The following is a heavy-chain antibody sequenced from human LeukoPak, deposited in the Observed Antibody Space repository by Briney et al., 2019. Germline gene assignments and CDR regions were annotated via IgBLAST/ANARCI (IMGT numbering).Heavy chain of an antibody. D-gene: IGHD6-19*01. V-gene: IGHV3-30*02. CDR3: AEVADSSDWPVGYFDY. Sequence: TGGSLRLSCTASGFTFSNYGMHWVRQAPGKGLEWVAFIRYDGNVQYLLDAVKGRFTISRDNSKNTLYLQMNSLRPEDTAVYYCAEVADSSDWPVGYFDYWGQGTLVTVSS. CDR1: GFTFSNYG. J-gene: IGHJ4*02. CDR2: IRYDGNVQ.